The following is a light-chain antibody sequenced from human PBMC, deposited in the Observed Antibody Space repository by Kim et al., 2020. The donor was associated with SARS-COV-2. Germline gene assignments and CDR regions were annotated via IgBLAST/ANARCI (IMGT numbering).Light chain of an antibody. Sequence: QSVTITCTGSRSNIGAGYDVHWYQRLPGTAPNLLIYGNSNRPSGVPDRFSGSKSGTSASLAITGLQAEDEADYYCQSYDSSLSGSVFGGGTQLTVL. J-gene: IGLJ2*01. V-gene: IGLV1-40*01. CDR2: GNS. CDR1: RSNIGAGYD. CDR3: QSYDSSLSGSV.